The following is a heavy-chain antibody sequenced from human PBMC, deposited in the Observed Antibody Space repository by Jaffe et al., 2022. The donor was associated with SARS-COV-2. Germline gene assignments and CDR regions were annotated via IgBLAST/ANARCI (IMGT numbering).Heavy chain of an antibody. J-gene: IGHJ5*02. V-gene: IGHV4-30-2*01. Sequence: QLQLQESGSGLVKPSQTLSLTCAVSGGSISSGGYSWSWIRQPPGKGLEWIGYIYHSGSTYYNPSLKSRVTISVDRSKNQFSLKLSSVTAADTAVYYCARGGYYDFWTRRENWFDPWGQGTLVTVSS. CDR3: ARGGYYDFWTRRENWFDP. D-gene: IGHD3-3*01. CDR1: GGSISSGGYS. CDR2: IYHSGST.